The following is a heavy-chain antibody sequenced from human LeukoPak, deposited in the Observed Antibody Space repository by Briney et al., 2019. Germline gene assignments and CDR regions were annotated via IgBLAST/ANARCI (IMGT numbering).Heavy chain of an antibody. V-gene: IGHV4-39*01. CDR3: ARGLYCSSDSCNH. CDR2: IYYSGST. Sequence: PSETLSLTCTVSGGSISSSSYYWGWIRQPPGKGLEWIGSIYYSGSTYYNPSLKSRVTISVDTSKNQFSLKLSSVTAADTAVYYCARGLYCSSDSCNHWGQGTLVTVSS. J-gene: IGHJ5*02. CDR1: GGSISSSSYY. D-gene: IGHD2-2*01.